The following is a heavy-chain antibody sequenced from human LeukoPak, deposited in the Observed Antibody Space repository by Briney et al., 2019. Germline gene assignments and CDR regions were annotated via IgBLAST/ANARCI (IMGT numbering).Heavy chain of an antibody. CDR3: ARVVTVVPYYFDY. D-gene: IGHD3-10*01. J-gene: IGHJ4*02. V-gene: IGHV1-2*02. CDR1: GHTFTGYY. CDR2: INPNSGGT. Sequence: ASVTVSCKASGHTFTGYYMHWVRQAPGQGLEWMGWINPNSGGTNYAQKFQGRVTMTRDTSISTAYMELSRLRSDDTAVYYCARVVTVVPYYFDYWGQGTLVTVSS.